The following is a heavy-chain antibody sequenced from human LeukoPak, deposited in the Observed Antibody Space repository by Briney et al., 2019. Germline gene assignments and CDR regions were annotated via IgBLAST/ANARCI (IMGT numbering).Heavy chain of an antibody. CDR3: ARYNPPMVDYYYYGMDV. Sequence: ASVKVSCKASGYTFTSYGISWVRQAPGQGLEWMGWISAYNGNTNYAQKLQGRVTMTTDTSTSTAYMELRSLRSDDTAVYYCARYNPPMVDYYYYGMDVWGQGTTVTVSS. CDR2: ISAYNGNT. V-gene: IGHV1-18*01. J-gene: IGHJ6*02. CDR1: GYTFTSYG. D-gene: IGHD1-1*01.